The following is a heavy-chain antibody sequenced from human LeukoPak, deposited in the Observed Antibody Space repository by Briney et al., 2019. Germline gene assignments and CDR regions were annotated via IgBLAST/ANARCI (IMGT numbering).Heavy chain of an antibody. CDR1: GYTFTGYY. D-gene: IGHD3-22*01. J-gene: IGHJ4*01. Sequence: ASVKVSCKASGYTFTGYYMHWVRQAPGQGLEWMGWINPNSGGTNYAQKFQGRVTMTRDTSISTAYMELSRLRSDDTAVYYCAKPWDSSGSIDYWGHGTLVTVSS. CDR3: AKPWDSSGSIDY. CDR2: INPNSGGT. V-gene: IGHV1-2*02.